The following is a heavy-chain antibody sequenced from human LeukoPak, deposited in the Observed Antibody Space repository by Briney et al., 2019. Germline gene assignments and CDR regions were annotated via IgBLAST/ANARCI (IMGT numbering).Heavy chain of an antibody. CDR2: ITSSGNT. CDR3: AKGDYGDCY. CDR1: GFTFSNYA. V-gene: IGHV3-23*01. D-gene: IGHD4-17*01. J-gene: IGHJ4*02. Sequence: PGGSLRLSCAASGFTFSNYAMACVRQAPGKGLEWVSSITSSGNTYYADSVKGRLTISRDNSKNTVYLQMTSLRAEDTAVYYCAKGDYGDCYWGQGTLVTVSS.